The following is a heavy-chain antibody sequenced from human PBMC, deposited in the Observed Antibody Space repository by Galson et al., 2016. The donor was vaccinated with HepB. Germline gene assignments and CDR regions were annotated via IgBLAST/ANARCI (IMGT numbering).Heavy chain of an antibody. CDR2: INHSGRT. CDR1: GGSFSDYY. V-gene: IGHV4-34*01. Sequence: SETLSLTCAVYGGSFSDYYWSWIRQPPGRGLEWIGEINHSGRTDYNPSLMSRVTISVDTSKNQVSLKLTSVTAADTAVYYCASTRIQILLRPFDDWGQGTLVTVSS. D-gene: IGHD5-18*01. CDR3: ASTRIQILLRPFDD. J-gene: IGHJ4*02.